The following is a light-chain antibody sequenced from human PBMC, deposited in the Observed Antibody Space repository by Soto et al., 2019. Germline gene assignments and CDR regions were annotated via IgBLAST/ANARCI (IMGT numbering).Light chain of an antibody. Sequence: EIVLTQSPGTLSLSPGERVTLSCRASQSVPANYLAWYQQKPGQAPRLLIYGASNRATGIPDRFSGSGSGTDFTLTVSRLEPGDFAVYYCLQYGTPWWTFGQGARVEIK. V-gene: IGKV3-20*01. CDR3: LQYGTPWWT. J-gene: IGKJ1*01. CDR1: QSVPANY. CDR2: GAS.